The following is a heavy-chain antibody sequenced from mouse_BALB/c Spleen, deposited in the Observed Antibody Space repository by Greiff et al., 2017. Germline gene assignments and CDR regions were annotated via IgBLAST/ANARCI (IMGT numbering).Heavy chain of an antibody. J-gene: IGHJ3*01. D-gene: IGHD2-2*01. CDR1: GYTFTNYW. Sequence: VQLQQSGAELVRPGTSVKISCKASGYTFTNYWLGWVKQRPGHGLEWIGDIYPGGGYTNYNEKFKGKATLTADTSSSTAYMQLSSLTSEDSAVYFCARPDGYDDGFAYWGQGTLVTGSA. CDR2: IYPGGGYT. V-gene: IGHV1-63*02. CDR3: ARPDGYDDGFAY.